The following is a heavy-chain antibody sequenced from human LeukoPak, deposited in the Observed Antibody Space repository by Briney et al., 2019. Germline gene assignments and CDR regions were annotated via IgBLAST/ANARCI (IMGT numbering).Heavy chain of an antibody. D-gene: IGHD6-6*01. CDR3: ARHSTIAAHWFDP. Sequence: SETLSLTCIISGGSIISSSSSWGWIRQPPGKGLEWIGSIYYSGSTYYNPSLKSRVTISVDTSKNQFSLKLTSVTAADTAVYYCARHSTIAAHWFDPWGQGTLVTVSS. V-gene: IGHV4-39*01. J-gene: IGHJ5*02. CDR2: IYYSGST. CDR1: GGSIISSSSS.